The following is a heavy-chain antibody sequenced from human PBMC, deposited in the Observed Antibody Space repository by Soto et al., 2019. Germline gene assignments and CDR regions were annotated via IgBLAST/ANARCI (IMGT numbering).Heavy chain of an antibody. Sequence: SETLSLTCAVSGGSISSSNWWSWVRQPPGKGLEWIGEIYHSGSTNHNPSLKSRVTISVDKSKNQFSLKLSSVTAADTAVYYCARNIVVVVAATGSKYNWFDPWGQGTLVTVSS. V-gene: IGHV4-4*02. CDR1: GGSISSSNW. D-gene: IGHD2-15*01. J-gene: IGHJ5*02. CDR2: IYHSGST. CDR3: ARNIVVVVAATGSKYNWFDP.